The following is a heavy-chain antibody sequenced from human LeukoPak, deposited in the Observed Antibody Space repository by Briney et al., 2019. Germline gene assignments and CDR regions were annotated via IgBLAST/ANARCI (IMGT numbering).Heavy chain of an antibody. V-gene: IGHV3-74*01. D-gene: IGHD4/OR15-4a*01. J-gene: IGHJ4*02. CDR3: AKDAKYVFFDY. CDR2: MNSDGSIT. Sequence: GGSLRLSCAASGFTFSIHWMHWVRQAPGKGLEWVSRMNSDGSITTYADSVKGRFTISGDNAKNTLYLQMNSLRAEDTAVYYCAKDAKYVFFDYWGQGTLVTVSS. CDR1: GFTFSIHW.